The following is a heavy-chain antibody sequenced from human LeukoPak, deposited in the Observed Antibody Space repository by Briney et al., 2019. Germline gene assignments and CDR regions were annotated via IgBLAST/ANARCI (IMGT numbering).Heavy chain of an antibody. CDR1: GGSISSGSYY. Sequence: PSETLSLTCTVSGGSISSGSYYWSWIRQPAGKGLEWIGNIFYSGSTYYSPSLKSRVTISLDTSRNQFSLKLSSVTAADTAVYYCARGVWHYGGNPLDYWGQGTLVTVSS. CDR2: IFYSGST. CDR3: ARGVWHYGGNPLDY. V-gene: IGHV4-61*10. D-gene: IGHD4-23*01. J-gene: IGHJ4*02.